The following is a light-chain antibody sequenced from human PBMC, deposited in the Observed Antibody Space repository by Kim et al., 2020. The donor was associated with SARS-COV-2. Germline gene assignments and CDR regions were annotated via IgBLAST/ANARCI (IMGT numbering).Light chain of an antibody. CDR2: AAS. CDR1: QGISND. Sequence: GGERVTFTCRASQGISNDLAWLQQKPGKAPKFLIYAASILQSGVPSKFSGSGSGTDFTLTISSLQSEDFATYYCQQYKSYPLTFGGGTKVDIK. J-gene: IGKJ4*01. V-gene: IGKV1-16*02. CDR3: QQYKSYPLT.